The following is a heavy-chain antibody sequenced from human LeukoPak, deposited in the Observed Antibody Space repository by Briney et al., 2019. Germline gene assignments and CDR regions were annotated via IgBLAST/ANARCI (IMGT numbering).Heavy chain of an antibody. D-gene: IGHD3-3*01. CDR1: GGPISSSSYY. J-gene: IGHJ4*02. CDR2: IYYSGST. V-gene: IGHV4-39*01. Sequence: SETLSLTCTVSGGPISSSSYYWGWIRQPPGKGLEWIGGIYYSGSTYYNPSLKSRVTISVDTSKNQFSLKLSSVTAADTAVYYCARHVRIFGVVTPTLIDYWGQGTLVTVSS. CDR3: ARHVRIFGVVTPTLIDY.